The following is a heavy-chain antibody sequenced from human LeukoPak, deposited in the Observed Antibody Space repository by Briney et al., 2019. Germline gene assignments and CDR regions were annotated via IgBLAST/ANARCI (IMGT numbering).Heavy chain of an antibody. Sequence: PGGSLRLSCAASGFTFSSYWMIWVRQAPGKGLEWVANIQQDGSTKYYVDSVKGRFTISRDNAKNSLYLQMNSLRAEDTAVYYCARNPPRYFNWGQGTLVTVAS. CDR3: ARNPPRYFN. D-gene: IGHD1-26*01. CDR2: IQQDGSTK. CDR1: GFTFSSYW. V-gene: IGHV3-7*03. J-gene: IGHJ4*02.